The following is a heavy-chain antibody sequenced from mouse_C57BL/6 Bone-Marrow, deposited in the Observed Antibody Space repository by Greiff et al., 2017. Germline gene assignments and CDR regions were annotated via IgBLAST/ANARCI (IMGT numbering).Heavy chain of an antibody. CDR1: DYTFTTYW. CDR2: IHPSASDT. J-gene: IGHJ2*01. V-gene: IGHV1-74*01. Sequence: QVQLQQPGAELVQPGASVKVSCKSSDYTFTTYWMHWVKQRPGQGLEWIGRIHPSASDTNYNQKFKGKATLTVDKSSSTAYMQLSSLTSEDSAVYNCAIRDYWGQGTTLTVSS. CDR3: AIRDY.